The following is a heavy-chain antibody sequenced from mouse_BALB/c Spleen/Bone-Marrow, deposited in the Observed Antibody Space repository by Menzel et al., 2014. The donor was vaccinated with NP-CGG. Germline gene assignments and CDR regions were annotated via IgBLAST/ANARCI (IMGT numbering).Heavy chain of an antibody. CDR2: ISCYNGAT. CDR3: ARSEGIYYYGSSYALDY. J-gene: IGHJ4*01. CDR1: DYSFTDYY. Sequence: LVKTGASVKISCKASDYSFTDYYMHWVKQTHGKSLEWIGYISCYNGATSYNQKFEGKATFTVDTSSSTAYMQCSSLTSEDSAVYYCARSEGIYYYGSSYALDYWGQGTSVTVSS. V-gene: IGHV1S34*01. D-gene: IGHD1-1*01.